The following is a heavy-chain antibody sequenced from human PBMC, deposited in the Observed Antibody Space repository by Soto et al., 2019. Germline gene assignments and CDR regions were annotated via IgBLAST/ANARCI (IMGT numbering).Heavy chain of an antibody. J-gene: IGHJ6*02. V-gene: IGHV4-34*01. CDR3: ASGGHYGSHYYYYGMDV. CDR1: GGSFSGYY. D-gene: IGHD3-10*01. CDR2: INHSGSA. Sequence: QVQLQQWGAGLLKPSETLSLTCAVYGGSFSGYYWSWILQPPGKGLEWIGEINHSGSANYNPSLKSRVTISVDTSKNQFYLKLSSVTAADTSVYYCASGGHYGSHYYYYGMDVWGPGTTVTVSS.